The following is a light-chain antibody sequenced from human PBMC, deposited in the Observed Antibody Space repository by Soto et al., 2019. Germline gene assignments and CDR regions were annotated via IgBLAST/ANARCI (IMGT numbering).Light chain of an antibody. Sequence: DIQMTQSPFSLSASVGARVTITCRASHSSSTFLYWYQQKPRTAPKLLVYAAANLKRGVPSRFSGSGSGTDFTLTISSLQAEDFATYYCQQSYTTPQTFGQGAKVDIK. V-gene: IGKV1-39*01. CDR3: QQSYTTPQT. J-gene: IGKJ1*01. CDR1: HSSSTF. CDR2: AAA.